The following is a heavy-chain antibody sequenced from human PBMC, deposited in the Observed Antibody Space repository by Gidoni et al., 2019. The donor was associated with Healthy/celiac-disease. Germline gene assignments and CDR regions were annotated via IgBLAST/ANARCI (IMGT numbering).Heavy chain of an antibody. D-gene: IGHD4-4*01. CDR3: ASVGNYEFGYYYGMDV. CDR2: ISGSGGST. V-gene: IGHV3-23*01. CDR1: GFTFSSYA. Sequence: EVQLLESGGGLVQPGGSLRLSCAASGFTFSSYAMSWVRQAPGKGLAWVSAISGSGGSTYYADSVKGRFTISRDNSKNTLYLQMNSLRAENTAVYYCASVGNYEFGYYYGMDVWGQGTTVTVSS. J-gene: IGHJ6*02.